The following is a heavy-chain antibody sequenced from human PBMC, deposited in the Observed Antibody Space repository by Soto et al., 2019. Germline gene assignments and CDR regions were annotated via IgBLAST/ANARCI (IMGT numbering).Heavy chain of an antibody. CDR3: GRGTGYHCNEEGWFDP. V-gene: IGHV1-8*01. Sequence: QVQLVQSGAEVKKPGASVKVSCKASGYSFSDYDINWVRQAPGQGPEWRGGMNPNSGNTGYAQKFEGGVTMTRDTSLNTADKELLSLGSADTAVLYCGRGTGYHCNEEGWFDPWGQGTLVTVSS. J-gene: IGHJ5*02. CDR1: GYSFSDYD. CDR2: MNPNSGNT. D-gene: IGHD1-20*01.